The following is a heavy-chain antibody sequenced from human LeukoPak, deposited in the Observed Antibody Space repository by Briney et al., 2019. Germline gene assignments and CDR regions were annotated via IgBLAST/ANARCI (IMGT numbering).Heavy chain of an antibody. CDR3: AGTADYDYVWGSPPFDY. D-gene: IGHD3-16*01. V-gene: IGHV1-2*02. CDR2: INPNSGGT. J-gene: IGHJ4*02. CDR1: GYTFTGYY. Sequence: ASVKVSCKASGYTFTGYYMHWVRQAPGQGLEWMGWINPNSGGTNYAQKFQGRVTMTRDTSISTAYMELSRLRSDDTAVYYCAGTADYDYVWGSPPFDYWGQGTLVTVSS.